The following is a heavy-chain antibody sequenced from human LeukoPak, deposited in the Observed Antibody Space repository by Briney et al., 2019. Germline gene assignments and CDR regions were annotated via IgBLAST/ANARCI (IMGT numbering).Heavy chain of an antibody. CDR3: ARVGSSWYYFDY. V-gene: IGHV3-48*04. J-gene: IGHJ4*02. D-gene: IGHD6-13*01. Sequence: GGSLRLSCAASGFTFSSQSMNWVRQAPGKGLEWLSFISSGGGVIHYADSVKGRFTISRDNAKNSLYLQMNGLRAEDTAVYYCARVGSSWYYFDYWGQGTLVTVSS. CDR1: GFTFSSQS. CDR2: ISSGGGVI.